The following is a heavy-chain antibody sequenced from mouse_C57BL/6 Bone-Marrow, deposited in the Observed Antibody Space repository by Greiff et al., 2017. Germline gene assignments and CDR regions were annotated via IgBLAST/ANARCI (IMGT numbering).Heavy chain of an antibody. Sequence: VMLVESGGGLVKPGGSLKLSCAASGFTFSSYAMSWVRQTPEKRLEWVATISDGGSYTYYPDNVKGRFTISRDNAKNNLYLQMSHLKSEDTAMYYCARDGRFITTVVDFDYWGQGTTRTVSS. D-gene: IGHD1-1*01. CDR3: ARDGRFITTVVDFDY. CDR2: ISDGGSYT. V-gene: IGHV5-4*01. CDR1: GFTFSSYA. J-gene: IGHJ2*01.